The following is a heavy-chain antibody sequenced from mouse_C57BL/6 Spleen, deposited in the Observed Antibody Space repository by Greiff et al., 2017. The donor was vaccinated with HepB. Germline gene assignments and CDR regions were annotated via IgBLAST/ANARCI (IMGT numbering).Heavy chain of an antibody. D-gene: IGHD1-1*01. J-gene: IGHJ3*01. CDR2: ISDGGSYT. V-gene: IGHV5-4*01. Sequence: EVHLVESGGGLVKPGGSLKLSCAASGFTFSSYAMSWVRQTPEKRLEWVATISDGGSYTYYPDNVKGRFTISRDNAKNNLYLQMSHLKSEDTAMYYCARGITTVGFAYWGQGTLVTVSA. CDR1: GFTFSSYA. CDR3: ARGITTVGFAY.